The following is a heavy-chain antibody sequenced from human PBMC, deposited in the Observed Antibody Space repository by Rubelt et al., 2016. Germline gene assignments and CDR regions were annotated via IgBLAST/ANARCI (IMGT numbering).Heavy chain of an antibody. CDR2: ISAYNGNT. Sequence: QVQLVQSGAEVKKPGASVKVSCKASGYTFTSSGISWVRQAPGQGLEWMGWISAYNGNTNYAQKLQGRVTMTTDTSTGRAYMGLRSLRSDDTAVYYCARDRIRIAARQGWYFDLWGRGTLVTVSS. CDR1: GYTFTSSG. CDR3: ARDRIRIAARQGWYFDL. J-gene: IGHJ2*01. D-gene: IGHD6-6*01. V-gene: IGHV1-18*01.